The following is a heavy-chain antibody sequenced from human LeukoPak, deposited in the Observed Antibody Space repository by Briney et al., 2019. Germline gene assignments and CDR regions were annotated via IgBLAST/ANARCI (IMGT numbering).Heavy chain of an antibody. J-gene: IGHJ5*02. V-gene: IGHV3-53*01. CDR2: IYSGGST. CDR3: ARDRLLIRYHNWFDP. Sequence: GGSLRLSCAASGFTVSSNYMSWVRQAPGKGLEWVSVIYSGGSTYYADSVKGRFTISRDNSKNTLYLQMNSLRAEDTAVYYCARDRLLIRYHNWFDPWGQGTLVTVSS. CDR1: GFTVSSNY. D-gene: IGHD1-14*01.